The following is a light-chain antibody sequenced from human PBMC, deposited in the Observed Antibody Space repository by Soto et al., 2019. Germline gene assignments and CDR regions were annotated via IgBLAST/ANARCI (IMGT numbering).Light chain of an antibody. J-gene: IGLJ1*01. CDR3: SSYRSSSTYV. V-gene: IGLV2-14*03. CDR1: SSDVGAYNS. CDR2: DVS. Sequence: QSVLTQPASVSGSPGQSIAISCTGTSSDVGAYNSVSWYQQHPGRAPKLMIHDVSNRPSGVSNRFSGSKSGNTASLTISGLQAEDEADYYCSSYRSSSTYVFGTGTKLTVL.